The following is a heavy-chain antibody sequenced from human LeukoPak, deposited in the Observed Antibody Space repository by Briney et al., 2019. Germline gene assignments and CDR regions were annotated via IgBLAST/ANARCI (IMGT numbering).Heavy chain of an antibody. V-gene: IGHV3-53*01. CDR2: IYSGGST. CDR3: ARATLDN. Sequence: GGSLRLSCAASGFNVGSTYISWVRQAPGKGLEWVSVIYSGGSTKYADSVKARFTISRDNSKNTVYLQMNNLRAEDTAVYCCARATLDNWGQGTLVTVSS. J-gene: IGHJ4*02. CDR1: GFNVGSTY.